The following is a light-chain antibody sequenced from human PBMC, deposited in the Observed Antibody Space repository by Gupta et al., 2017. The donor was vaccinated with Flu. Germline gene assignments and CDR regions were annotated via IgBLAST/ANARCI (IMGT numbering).Light chain of an antibody. Sequence: GDRATLSCRASQSVNRYLVWYQQKPGQAPRLLIYDASIRATGIPAKFSGTGSGTDFTLTISSLEPEDFAVYYCQHRSSWPLTFGGGTKVEIK. CDR2: DAS. V-gene: IGKV3-11*01. CDR1: QSVNRY. CDR3: QHRSSWPLT. J-gene: IGKJ4*01.